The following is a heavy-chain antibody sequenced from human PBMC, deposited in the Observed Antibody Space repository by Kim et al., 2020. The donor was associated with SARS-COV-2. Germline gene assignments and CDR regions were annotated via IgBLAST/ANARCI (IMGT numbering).Heavy chain of an antibody. CDR3: ARDPHYYDSSGVPGF. V-gene: IGHV1-69*04. CDR2: ILPILGIA. D-gene: IGHD3-22*01. Sequence: SVKVSCKASAGTFSSYAISWVRQAPGQGLEWMGRILPILGIANYAQKFQGRVTITADKSTSTAYMELSSLRSEDTGVYYCARDPHYYDSSGVPGFRGQGTLVTVS. CDR1: AGTFSSYA. J-gene: IGHJ4*02.